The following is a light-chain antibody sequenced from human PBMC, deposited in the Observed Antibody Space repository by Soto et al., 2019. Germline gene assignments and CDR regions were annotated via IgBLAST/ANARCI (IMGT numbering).Light chain of an antibody. CDR3: CSYAGSSFYV. CDR1: SSDVGSYNL. Sequence: QSVLTQPASVSGSPRQSITISCTGTSSDVGSYNLVSWYQQHPGKAPKLMIYEVSKRPSGVSNRFSGSKSGNTASLTISGLQAEDGADYYCCSYAGSSFYVFGTGTKVTVL. CDR2: EVS. V-gene: IGLV2-23*02. J-gene: IGLJ1*01.